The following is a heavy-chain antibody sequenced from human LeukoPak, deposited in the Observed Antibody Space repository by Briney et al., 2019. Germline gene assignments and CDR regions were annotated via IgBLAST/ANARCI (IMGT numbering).Heavy chain of an antibody. Sequence: GRSLRLSCAASGFTFSSYAMHWVRQAPGKGLEYVSAISSNGGSTYYANSVKGRFTISRDNSKNTLYLQMGSLRAEDMAVYYCAREGHSGYDFYYFDYWGQGTLVTVSS. CDR3: AREGHSGYDFYYFDY. CDR2: ISSNGGST. J-gene: IGHJ4*02. CDR1: GFTFSSYA. D-gene: IGHD5-12*01. V-gene: IGHV3-64*01.